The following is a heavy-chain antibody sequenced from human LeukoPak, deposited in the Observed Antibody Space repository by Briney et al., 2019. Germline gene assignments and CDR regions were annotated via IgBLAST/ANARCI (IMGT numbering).Heavy chain of an antibody. J-gene: IGHJ4*02. Sequence: ASVKVSCKASGYTFTGYYMHWVRQAPGQGLEWMGWINPNSGGTNYAQKFQGRVTMTRDTSISTAYMELSRLRSDDTAVYYCARDRFLGGGYYVWGSYNDWGQGTLVTVSS. CDR3: ARDRFLGGGYYVWGSYND. CDR2: INPNSGGT. D-gene: IGHD3-16*01. V-gene: IGHV1-2*02. CDR1: GYTFTGYY.